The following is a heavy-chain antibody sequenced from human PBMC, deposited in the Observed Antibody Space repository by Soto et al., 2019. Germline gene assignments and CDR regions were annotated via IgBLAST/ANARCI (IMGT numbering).Heavy chain of an antibody. CDR3: ARHIAVAGTRGCDY. J-gene: IGHJ4*02. CDR1: GAPINTNW. CDR2: IYHTGST. V-gene: IGHV4-4*02. D-gene: IGHD6-19*01. Sequence: QVQLQESGPGLVKPSGTLSLTCAVSGAPINTNWWSWVRQPPGKGLEWIGEIYHTGSTNDNPSLAGPVTITIDKSKNQLSLNLSSVTAADTAVYYCARHIAVAGTRGCDYWGQGTLVTVSS.